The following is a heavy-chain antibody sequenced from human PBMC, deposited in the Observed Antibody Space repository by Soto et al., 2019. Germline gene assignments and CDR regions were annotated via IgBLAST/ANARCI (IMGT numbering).Heavy chain of an antibody. CDR2: ISYVGSNK. Sequence: GGSLRLSCAASGFTFSSYGMHWVRQAPGKGLEWVAVISYVGSNKYYADSVKGRFTISRDNSKNTLYLQMNSLRAEDTAVYYCAKDRGPEWWVGMDVWGQGTTVTVSS. J-gene: IGHJ6*02. V-gene: IGHV3-30*18. CDR3: AKDRGPEWWVGMDV. CDR1: GFTFSSYG. D-gene: IGHD2-15*01.